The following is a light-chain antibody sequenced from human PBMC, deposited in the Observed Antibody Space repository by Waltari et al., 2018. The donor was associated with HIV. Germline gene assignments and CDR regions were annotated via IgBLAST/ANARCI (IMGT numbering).Light chain of an antibody. CDR1: QSVSSN. CDR3: QQYNNWPRT. V-gene: IGKV3-15*01. J-gene: IGKJ2*01. CDR2: GAS. Sequence: EIVMTQSPDTLSVSPGERATLSCRASQSVSSNLAGYQQKPGQAPRLLIYGASTRATGIPARFSGSGSGTEFTLTISSLQSEDFAVYYCQQYNNWPRTFGQGTKLEIK.